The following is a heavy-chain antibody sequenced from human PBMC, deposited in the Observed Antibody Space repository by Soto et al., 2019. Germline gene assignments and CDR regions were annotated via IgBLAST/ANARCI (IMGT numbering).Heavy chain of an antibody. Sequence: GGSLRLSCAASGFPFSRHAMAWVRRAAGRGLEWVATIGSDGSTYHAESVKGRFSISRDNYGNMLHLQLNSLRVEDTGIYYCAKDPYNHRFDSWGQGTLVTVSS. J-gene: IGHJ4*02. V-gene: IGHV3-23*01. CDR2: IGSDGST. CDR3: AKDPYNHRFDS. D-gene: IGHD1-1*01. CDR1: GFPFSRHA.